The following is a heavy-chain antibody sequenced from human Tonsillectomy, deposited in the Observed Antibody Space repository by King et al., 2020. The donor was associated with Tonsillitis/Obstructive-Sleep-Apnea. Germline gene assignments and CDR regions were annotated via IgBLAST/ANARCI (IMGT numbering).Heavy chain of an antibody. CDR2: INPSGDST. Sequence: VQLVESGAEVKKPGASVKVSCKASGYTFSSYYMHWVRQAPGQGLEWMGIINPSGDSTSYAQKFQGRVTMTRDTSTSTVYMELRSLRSEDTAVYYCARDHSMNSSSWTGWFDPWGQGTLVTVSS. CDR3: ARDHSMNSSSWTGWFDP. D-gene: IGHD6-13*01. J-gene: IGHJ5*02. CDR1: GYTFSSYY. V-gene: IGHV1-46*01.